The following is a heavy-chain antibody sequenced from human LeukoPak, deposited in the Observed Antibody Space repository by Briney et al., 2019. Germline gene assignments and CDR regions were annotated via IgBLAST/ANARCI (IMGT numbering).Heavy chain of an antibody. D-gene: IGHD3-22*01. CDR1: GYTFTSYG. CDR2: ISAYNGNT. Sequence: ASVKVSCKASGYTFTSYGISWVRQAPGQGLEWMGWISAYNGNTNYAQKLQGRVTMTTGTSTSTAYMELRSLRSDDTAVYYCARIYFEGITMIVVVPGDYWGQGTLVTVSS. J-gene: IGHJ4*02. CDR3: ARIYFEGITMIVVVPGDY. V-gene: IGHV1-18*01.